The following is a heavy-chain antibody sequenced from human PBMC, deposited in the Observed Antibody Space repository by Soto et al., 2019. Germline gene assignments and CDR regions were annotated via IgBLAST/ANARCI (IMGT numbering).Heavy chain of an antibody. J-gene: IGHJ4*02. D-gene: IGHD1-20*01. V-gene: IGHV4-39*01. Sequence: LQLQESGPGLVKPSETLSLTCTVSGGSISSSSYYWGWIRQPPGEGLEWIGTIYYSGNTYYNPSLKRPFTISVDTSKNQFSLKLSSVTAAYTAVYYCARHGPMTYNWDQRDDWGQGTLVTVSS. CDR3: ARHGPMTYNWDQRDD. CDR2: IYYSGNT. CDR1: GGSISSSSYY.